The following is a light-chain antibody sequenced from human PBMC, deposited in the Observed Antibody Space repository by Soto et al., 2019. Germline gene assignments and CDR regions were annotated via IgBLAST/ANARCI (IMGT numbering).Light chain of an antibody. CDR3: QHYGSSHSNT. CDR1: QSVTSDY. J-gene: IGKJ5*01. V-gene: IGKV3-20*01. CDR2: GAS. Sequence: EIVLTQSPGTLSLSPGERATLSCRASQSVTSDYLAWYQQKPGQAPRLLIYGASTRATGIPDRFSGSGSGTDFTLTVSRLEPEDFAVYYCQHYGSSHSNTFGQGTRLEIK.